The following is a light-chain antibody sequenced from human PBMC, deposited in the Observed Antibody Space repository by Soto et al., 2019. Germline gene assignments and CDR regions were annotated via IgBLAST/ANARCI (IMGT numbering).Light chain of an antibody. J-gene: IGKJ5*01. CDR3: QQYGSSPKT. V-gene: IGKV3-20*01. CDR1: QSVSSY. Sequence: EIVLTQSPATLSLSPGERATLSCRASQSVSSYLAWYQQKPGQAPRLLIYDASNRATGIPARFSGSGSGTDFTLTISRLEPEDFAVYYCQQYGSSPKTFGQGTRLEIK. CDR2: DAS.